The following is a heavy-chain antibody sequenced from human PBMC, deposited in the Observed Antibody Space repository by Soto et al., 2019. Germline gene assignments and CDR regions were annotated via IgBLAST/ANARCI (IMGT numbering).Heavy chain of an antibody. CDR1: GFTFSDYY. J-gene: IGHJ2*01. V-gene: IGHV3-11*01. Sequence: QVQLVESGGGLVKPGGSLRLSCAASGFTFSDYYMSWIRQAPGKGLEWVSYIGSSGTSIYYADSVKGRFTISRDNAKNSLYLQMNSLRAEDTAVYYCAREVVPATIRYWYFDLWGRGTLVTVSS. CDR2: IGSSGTSI. D-gene: IGHD2-2*01. CDR3: AREVVPATIRYWYFDL.